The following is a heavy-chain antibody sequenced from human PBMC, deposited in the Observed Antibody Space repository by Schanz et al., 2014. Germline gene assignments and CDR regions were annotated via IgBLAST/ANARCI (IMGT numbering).Heavy chain of an antibody. CDR3: VRDTDYHFDY. D-gene: IGHD4-17*01. CDR1: EFTVSDHY. CDR2: TSNDGSFT. J-gene: IGHJ4*02. Sequence: EVQLVESGGGLVQPGGSLRLSCAASEFTVSDHYMTWVRRAPGKGLVWVSRTSNDGSFTTFADSVKGRFTISRDNAKNTLYLQMNSLRAEDTAVYYCVRDTDYHFDYWGQGTLVTVSS. V-gene: IGHV3-74*01.